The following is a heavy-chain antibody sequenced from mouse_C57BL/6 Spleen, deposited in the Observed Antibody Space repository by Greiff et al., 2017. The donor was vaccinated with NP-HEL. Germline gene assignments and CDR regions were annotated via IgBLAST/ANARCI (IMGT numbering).Heavy chain of an antibody. V-gene: IGHV5-17*01. J-gene: IGHJ1*03. Sequence: EVKLVESGGGLVKPGGSLKLSCAASGFTFSDYGMHWVRQAPEKGLEWVAYISSGSSTIYYADTVKGRFTISRDNAKNTLFLQMTSLRSEDTAMYYCAIYGSSPYWYFDVWGTGTTVTVSS. D-gene: IGHD1-1*01. CDR2: ISSGSSTI. CDR3: AIYGSSPYWYFDV. CDR1: GFTFSDYG.